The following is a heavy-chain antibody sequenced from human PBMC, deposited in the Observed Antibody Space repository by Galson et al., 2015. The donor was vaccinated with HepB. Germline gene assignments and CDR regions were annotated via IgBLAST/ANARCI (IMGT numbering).Heavy chain of an antibody. CDR1: GGSFSGYY. J-gene: IGHJ6*02. V-gene: IGHV4-34*01. CDR3: ARVVRSGARYYYYGMDV. CDR2: INHSGST. D-gene: IGHD1-26*01. Sequence: SETLSLTCAVYGGSFSGYYWSWIRQPPGKGLEWIGEINHSGSTNYNPSLKSRVTISVDTSKNQFSLKLSSVTAADTAVYYCARVVRSGARYYYYGMDVWGQGTTVTVSS.